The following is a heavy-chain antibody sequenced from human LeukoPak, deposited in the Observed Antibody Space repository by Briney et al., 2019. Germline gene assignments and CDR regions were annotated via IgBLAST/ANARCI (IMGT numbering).Heavy chain of an antibody. J-gene: IGHJ4*02. Sequence: PGGSLRLSCAASGFTFSNSWMHWVRQAPGKGLVWVSCINADGTMPTYADSVGGRFTISRDNAKNTLSLHMNSLTAGDTGVYYCARDGGNYSPQDYWGQGTLVTVSS. CDR1: GFTFSNSW. CDR2: INADGTMP. CDR3: ARDGGNYSPQDY. V-gene: IGHV3-74*01. D-gene: IGHD4/OR15-4a*01.